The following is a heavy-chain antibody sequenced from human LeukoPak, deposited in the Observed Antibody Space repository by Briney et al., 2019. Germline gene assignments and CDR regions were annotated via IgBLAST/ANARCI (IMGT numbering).Heavy chain of an antibody. CDR2: IYYSGST. CDR1: GGSISSYY. CDR3: ARRHYYDSSGYYQRAFDI. D-gene: IGHD3-22*01. Sequence: SETLSLTCTVSGGSISSYYWSWIRQPPGKGLEWIGYIYYSGSTNYNPSLKSRVTISVDTSKNQFSLKLSSVTAADTAVYYCARRHYYDSSGYYQRAFDIWGQGTMVTVSS. J-gene: IGHJ3*02. V-gene: IGHV4-59*12.